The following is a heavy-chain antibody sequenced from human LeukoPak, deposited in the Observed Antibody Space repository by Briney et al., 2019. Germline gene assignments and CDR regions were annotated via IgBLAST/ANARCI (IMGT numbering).Heavy chain of an antibody. Sequence: GGSLRLSCVASGFIFRNYWMSWVRQAPGKGLEWVANINHDGGDKNYVDSVKGRFTIPRDNAKISLYLQMNSPRVEDTAVYYCAITGVPTVTAFDLWGQGILVTVSS. V-gene: IGHV3-7*02. CDR1: GFIFRNYW. D-gene: IGHD4-17*01. CDR2: INHDGGDK. CDR3: AITGVPTVTAFDL. J-gene: IGHJ4*02.